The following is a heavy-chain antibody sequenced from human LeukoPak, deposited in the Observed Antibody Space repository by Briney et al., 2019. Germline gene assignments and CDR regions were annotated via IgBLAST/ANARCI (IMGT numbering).Heavy chain of an antibody. CDR2: IIPIFGTA. Sequence: ASVKVSFKASGGTFSSYAISWVRQAPGQGLEWMGGIIPIFGTANYAQKFQGRVTITTDESTSTAYMELSSLRSEDTAVYYCARSGRAAAGPALDAFDIWGQGTMVTVSS. CDR3: ARSGRAAAGPALDAFDI. D-gene: IGHD6-13*01. V-gene: IGHV1-69*05. J-gene: IGHJ3*02. CDR1: GGTFSSYA.